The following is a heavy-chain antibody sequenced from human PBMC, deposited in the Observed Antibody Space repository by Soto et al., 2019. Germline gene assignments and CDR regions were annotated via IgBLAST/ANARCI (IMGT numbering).Heavy chain of an antibody. D-gene: IGHD3-16*01. CDR3: VKGGWLDF. CDR2: ISTDSSRA. CDR1: GVTFNTFE. V-gene: IGHV3-23*01. Sequence: EVQLLESGGGLVQPGGSLRLSCAASGVTFNTFEMSWVRQAPGRGLEWVSFISTDSSRAYYADAVKGRFTISRDNSKPTLYLQMNSLTAEDTAVYACVKGGWLDFWGQGTLVTVSS. J-gene: IGHJ5*01.